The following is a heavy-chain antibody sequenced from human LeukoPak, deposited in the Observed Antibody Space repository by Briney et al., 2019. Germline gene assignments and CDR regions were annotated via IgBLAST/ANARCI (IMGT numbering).Heavy chain of an antibody. Sequence: PSQTLSLTCAVSGGSISSGGYSWSWIRQPPGKGLEWIGYIYHSGSTYYNPSLKSRVTISVDRSKNQFSLKLSSVTAADTAVYYCARNPAYGDYSSAFDIWGQGTMVTVSS. V-gene: IGHV4-30-2*01. J-gene: IGHJ3*02. CDR2: IYHSGST. D-gene: IGHD4-17*01. CDR1: GGSISSGGYS. CDR3: ARNPAYGDYSSAFDI.